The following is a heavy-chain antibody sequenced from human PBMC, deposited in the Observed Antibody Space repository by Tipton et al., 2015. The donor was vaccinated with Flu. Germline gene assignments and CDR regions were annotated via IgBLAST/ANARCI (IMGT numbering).Heavy chain of an antibody. D-gene: IGHD6-13*01. Sequence: QLVQSGAEVKEPGASVKVSCKASGYTFTSYGISWVRHAPGQGLEWMGWISAYNGNTNYAQRLQGRVTMTTDTTTSTAYMERRGLRSDGTAVYYCARDRVSAAAGYTPDYWGQLTLVTASS. V-gene: IGHV1-18*01. CDR1: GYTFTSYG. CDR2: ISAYNGNT. CDR3: ARDRVSAAAGYTPDY. J-gene: IGHJ4*02.